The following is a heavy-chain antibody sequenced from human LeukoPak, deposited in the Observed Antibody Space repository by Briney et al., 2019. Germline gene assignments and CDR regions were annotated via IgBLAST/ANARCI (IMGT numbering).Heavy chain of an antibody. D-gene: IGHD3-10*01. Sequence: GESLKISCKGSGYSFNSYWIGWVRQMPGKGLEWMGIIYPGDSDTRYSPSFQGQVTISADKSISTAYLQWSSLKASDTAMYYCARRGLRDWYYYGSGSYDYWGQGTLVTVSS. CDR3: ARRGLRDWYYYGSGSYDY. V-gene: IGHV5-51*01. CDR1: GYSFNSYW. J-gene: IGHJ4*02. CDR2: IYPGDSDT.